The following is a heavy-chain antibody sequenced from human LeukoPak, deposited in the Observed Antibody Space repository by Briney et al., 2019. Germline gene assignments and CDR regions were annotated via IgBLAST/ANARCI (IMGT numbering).Heavy chain of an antibody. J-gene: IGHJ4*02. D-gene: IGHD2-21*01. V-gene: IGHV3-49*04. CDR2: IRRKGGGGTA. Sequence: SGGSLRLSCRGSEFIFSDYGVTWVRQAPGRGLEWVGFIRRKGGGGTADYAASVKGRFTISRDDSKNTVYLQMNSLKTEDTAVYYCLWWDYWGQGTLVTVSS. CDR3: LWWDY. CDR1: EFIFSDYG.